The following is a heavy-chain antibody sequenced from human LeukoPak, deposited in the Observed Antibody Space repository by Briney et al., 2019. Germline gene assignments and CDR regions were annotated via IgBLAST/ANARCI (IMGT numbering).Heavy chain of an antibody. CDR2: ISSSSSYI. CDR1: GFTFSSYS. V-gene: IGHV3-21*01. CDR3: ARDSAVAGTY. Sequence: PGGSLRLSCAASGFTFSSYSMNWVCQAPGKGLEWVSSISSSSSYIYYADSVKGRFTISRDNAKNSLYLQMNSLRAGDTAVYYCARDSAVAGTYWGQGTLVTVSS. D-gene: IGHD6-19*01. J-gene: IGHJ4*02.